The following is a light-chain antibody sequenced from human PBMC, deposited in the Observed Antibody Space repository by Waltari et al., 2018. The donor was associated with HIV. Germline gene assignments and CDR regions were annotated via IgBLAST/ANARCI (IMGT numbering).Light chain of an antibody. Sequence: DIQITQSPSSLSASVGDRVTITCLASQNINNYLNWYQEKPGKAPKLLIFAASSLQSGVPSRFSGSGSGTAFTLTINNLQPEDFASYYCQQSYSTTWTFGQGTKVEIK. CDR3: QQSYSTTWT. CDR1: QNINNY. J-gene: IGKJ1*01. CDR2: AAS. V-gene: IGKV1-39*01.